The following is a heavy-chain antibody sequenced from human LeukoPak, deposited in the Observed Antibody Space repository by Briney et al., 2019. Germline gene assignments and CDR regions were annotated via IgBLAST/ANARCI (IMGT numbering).Heavy chain of an antibody. Sequence: ASVKVSCKSSGYTFTNYGISWVRQAPGQGLEWMGWISAYNDNTNYAQKFQGRVTMTTDTSTSTAYMELRSLRSDDTAVYYCAREWGSNGETNWFDPWGQGNLVTVSS. CDR3: AREWGSNGETNWFDP. J-gene: IGHJ5*02. CDR2: ISAYNDNT. CDR1: GYTFTNYG. V-gene: IGHV1-18*01. D-gene: IGHD3-10*01.